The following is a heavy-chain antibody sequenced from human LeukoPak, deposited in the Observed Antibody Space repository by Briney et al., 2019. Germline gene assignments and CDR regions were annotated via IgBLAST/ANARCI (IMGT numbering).Heavy chain of an antibody. CDR3: STERGGSYFPGDS. Sequence: ASVKVSCKASGYTITGYFIHWVRQAPGQGREWMGCINPNSGFTRYTQMYQGRLTMTWDTSITTAYMELRSLTSDDTAVYYCSTERGGSYFPGDSWGQGTLVSVSS. J-gene: IGHJ4*02. CDR1: GYTITGYF. D-gene: IGHD1-26*01. V-gene: IGHV1-2*02. CDR2: INPNSGFT.